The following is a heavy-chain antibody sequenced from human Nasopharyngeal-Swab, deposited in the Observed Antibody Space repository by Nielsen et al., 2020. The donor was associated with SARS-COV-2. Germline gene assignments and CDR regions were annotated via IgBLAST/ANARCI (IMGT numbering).Heavy chain of an antibody. V-gene: IGHV5-51*01. CDR1: GYNFTTYW. CDR3: ARRGYGGSGSYYFYYYMDV. Sequence: GESLKISCKGSGYNFTTYWIGWVRQMPGKGLEWMGIIYPGDSDTRYSPSFQGQVTISADKSISTAYLQWSSLKASDTAMYYCARRGYGGSGSYYFYYYMDVWGEGTTVTVSS. J-gene: IGHJ6*03. CDR2: IYPGDSDT. D-gene: IGHD4-23*01.